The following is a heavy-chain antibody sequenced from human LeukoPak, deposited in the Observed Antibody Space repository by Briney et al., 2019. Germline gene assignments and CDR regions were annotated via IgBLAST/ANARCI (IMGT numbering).Heavy chain of an antibody. D-gene: IGHD6-13*01. CDR3: AAYSSSWSTNP. J-gene: IGHJ5*02. V-gene: IGHV4-59*01. Sequence: SETLSLTCAVYGGSFSGYYWSWIRQPPGKGLEWIGYIYYSGSTNYNPSLKSRVTISVDTSKNQFSLKLSSVTAADTAVYYCAAYSSSWSTNPWGQGTLVTVSS. CDR1: GGSFSGYY. CDR2: IYYSGST.